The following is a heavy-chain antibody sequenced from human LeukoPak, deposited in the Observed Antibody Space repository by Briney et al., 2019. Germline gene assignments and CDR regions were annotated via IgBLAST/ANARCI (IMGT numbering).Heavy chain of an antibody. CDR2: ISGSGGST. CDR3: ARDHGLTYSTSSKANYFDY. V-gene: IGHV3-23*01. CDR1: GFTFDDYA. D-gene: IGHD6-6*01. J-gene: IGHJ4*02. Sequence: PGGSLRLSCAASGFTFDDYAMHWVRQAPGKGLEWVSAISGSGGSTYYADSVKGRFTISRDNAKNSLYLQMNSLRAEDTAVYYCARDHGLTYSTSSKANYFDYWGQGTLVTVSS.